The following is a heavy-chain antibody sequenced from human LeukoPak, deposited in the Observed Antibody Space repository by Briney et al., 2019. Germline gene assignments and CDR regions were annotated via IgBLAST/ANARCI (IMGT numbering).Heavy chain of an antibody. Sequence: SSETLSLTCAVYGGSFSGYYWSWIRQPPGKGLEWIGYIYYSGSTNYNPSLKSRVTISVDTSKNQFSLKLSSVTAADTAVYYCARDGSGSGWYKWGQGTLVTVSS. D-gene: IGHD6-19*01. V-gene: IGHV4-59*01. CDR3: ARDGSGSGWYK. J-gene: IGHJ4*02. CDR2: IYYSGST. CDR1: GGSFSGYY.